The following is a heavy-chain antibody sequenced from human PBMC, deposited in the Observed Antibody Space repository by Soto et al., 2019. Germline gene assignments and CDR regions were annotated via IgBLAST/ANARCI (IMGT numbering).Heavy chain of an antibody. J-gene: IGHJ4*02. V-gene: IGHV4-59*01. D-gene: IGHD5-18*01. CDR3: ARDSGYAFDA. CDR2: IYNTGST. CDR1: GGSISSNY. Sequence: SETLSLTCTVSGGSISSNYWSWIRQPPGKGLEWIGDIYNTGSTNYNPPLKSRVTISVNTAKNQISLKLGSVTAADTARYYCARDSGYAFDAWGQGTLVTVSS.